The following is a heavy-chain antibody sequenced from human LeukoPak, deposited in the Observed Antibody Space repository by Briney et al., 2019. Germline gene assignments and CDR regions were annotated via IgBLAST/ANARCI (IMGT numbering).Heavy chain of an antibody. CDR2: IDYSGST. CDR3: ARLINNDNSGDADTFDM. Sequence: SETLSLTCTVSGGSMTGHYWSWIRQTPGKGLEWIGYIDYSGSTRYNPSLQSRVTISVDTSKNQFSLKQTSVTARDTAVYYCARLINNDNSGDADTFDMWGQGTEVIVFS. V-gene: IGHV4-59*11. J-gene: IGHJ3*02. D-gene: IGHD3-22*01. CDR1: GGSMTGHY.